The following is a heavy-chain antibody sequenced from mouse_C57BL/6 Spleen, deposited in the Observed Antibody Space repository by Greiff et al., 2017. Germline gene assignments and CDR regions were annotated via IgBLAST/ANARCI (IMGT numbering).Heavy chain of an antibody. CDR3: ARGAEIPYYYAMDY. CDR2: IDPNSGGT. J-gene: IGHJ4*01. CDR1: GYTFTSYW. D-gene: IGHD3-3*01. V-gene: IGHV1-72*01. Sequence: QVQLKQPGAELVKPGASVKLSCKASGYTFTSYWMPWVKQRPGRGLEWIGRIDPNSGGTKYNEKFKSKATLTVDKPSSTAYMQLSSLTSEDSAVYYCARGAEIPYYYAMDYWGQGTSVTVSS.